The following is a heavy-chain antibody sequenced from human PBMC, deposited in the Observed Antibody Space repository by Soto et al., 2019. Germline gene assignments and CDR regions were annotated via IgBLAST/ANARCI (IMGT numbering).Heavy chain of an antibody. CDR1: DDSIGRSNYF. V-gene: IGHV4-39*01. CDR2: IFYSGNN. Sequence: QLQLQESGPGLVKPSETLSLTCTVSDDSIGRSNYFWGWIRQPPGKGLEWIGNIFYSGNNHYNPSLKSRVPISLDTSNHHYSLRVSSVTAADTAVYYGARHLYSGDSSGSFGYWGPGALVIVSS. J-gene: IGHJ4*02. CDR3: ARHLYSGDSSGSFGY. D-gene: IGHD6-19*01.